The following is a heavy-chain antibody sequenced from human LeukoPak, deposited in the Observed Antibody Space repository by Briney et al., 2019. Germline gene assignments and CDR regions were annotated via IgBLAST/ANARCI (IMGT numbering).Heavy chain of an antibody. D-gene: IGHD6-19*01. CDR3: AKGRGWRLVYYFDY. CDR2: IRYDGSNK. Sequence: GGSLRLSCAASGFTFSSYGMHWVRQAPGKGLEWVAFIRYDGSNKYYADSVKGRFTISRDNSKNTLYLQMNSLRAEDTAVYYCAKGRGWRLVYYFDYWGQGTLVTVSS. CDR1: GFTFSSYG. J-gene: IGHJ4*02. V-gene: IGHV3-30*02.